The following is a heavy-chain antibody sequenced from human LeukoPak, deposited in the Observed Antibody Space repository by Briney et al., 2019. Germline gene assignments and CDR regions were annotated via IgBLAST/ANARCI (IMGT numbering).Heavy chain of an antibody. J-gene: IGHJ6*02. V-gene: IGHV5-51*01. CDR1: GYSFITYW. CDR2: IYPGDSDT. D-gene: IGHD1-26*01. CDR3: ARPLSGNYYYGMDV. Sequence: GESLKISCKGSGYSFITYWIGWVRQMPRRGVEWMGIIYPGDSDTRYSPSFQGQVTISADKSINTAYLQWSSLKASDTAIYYCARPLSGNYYYGMDVWGQGTTVTVSS.